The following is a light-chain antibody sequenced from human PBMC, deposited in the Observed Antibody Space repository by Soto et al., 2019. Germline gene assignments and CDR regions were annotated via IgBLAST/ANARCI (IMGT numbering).Light chain of an antibody. CDR3: SSYTSSSTLV. Sequence: QSVLTQPASVSGSPGQSITISCTGTSSDVGGYNYVSWYQQHPGKAPKLMIYEVSNRPSGVSNRFSGSKSGNTASLTISGRQVEDEADYYCSSYTSSSTLVFGTGTKVTVL. CDR2: EVS. CDR1: SSDVGGYNY. V-gene: IGLV2-14*01. J-gene: IGLJ1*01.